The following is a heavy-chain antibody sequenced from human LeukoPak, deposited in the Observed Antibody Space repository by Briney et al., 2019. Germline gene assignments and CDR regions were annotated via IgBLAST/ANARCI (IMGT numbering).Heavy chain of an antibody. D-gene: IGHD3-22*01. CDR2: IFHNGGT. J-gene: IGHJ4*02. CDR1: RASFGSSC. Sequence: SETLSLTCTISRASFGSSCWSWIRQPPGKGLEWIGYIFHNGGTSYSPSLERRVTISVDTSKSQFSLKLTSVTAADTAVYYCARDPDYYESSGYFDYWGLGTLVTVSS. V-gene: IGHV4-59*01. CDR3: ARDPDYYESSGYFDY.